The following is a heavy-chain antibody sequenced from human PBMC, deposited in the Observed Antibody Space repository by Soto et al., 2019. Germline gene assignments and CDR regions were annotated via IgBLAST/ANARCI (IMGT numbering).Heavy chain of an antibody. J-gene: IGHJ3*02. CDR2: IYYSGST. V-gene: IGHV4-59*01. CDR1: GGSIISYY. D-gene: IGHD3-10*01. CDR3: ARAPIWFGELVGAFDT. Sequence: SETRSLSCTVSGGSIISYYWSGIRQPPGKGLEWIGYIYYSGSTNYNPSLKSRVTISVDTSKNQFSLKLSSVTAADTAVYYCARAPIWFGELVGAFDTWGQGTMVTVSS.